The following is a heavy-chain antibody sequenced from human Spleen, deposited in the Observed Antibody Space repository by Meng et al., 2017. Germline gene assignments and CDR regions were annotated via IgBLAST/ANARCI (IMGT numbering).Heavy chain of an antibody. J-gene: IGHJ4*02. D-gene: IGHD1/OR15-1a*01. CDR2: IKEDGSDK. V-gene: IGHV3-7*01. Sequence: GESLKISCAASGFTFSSYWMSWVRQAPGKGLEWVANIKEDGSDKYYVDSVKGRFTISRDNAKNSLYLQMNSLRAEDTAVYYCARNKRSDFWGQGALVNGAS. CDR1: GFTFSSYW. CDR3: ARNKRSDF.